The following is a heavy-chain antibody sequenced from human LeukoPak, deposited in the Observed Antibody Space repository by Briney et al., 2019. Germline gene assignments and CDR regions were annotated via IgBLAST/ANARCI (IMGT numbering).Heavy chain of an antibody. CDR1: GFTFSTYW. Sequence: PGGSLRLSCAASGFTFSTYWMSWVRQAPGKGLQWVVNIKPDGSEKYYVDSVKGRSTISRDNAKNSVDLQMNSLRVEDTAVYYCARGQSWAFDFWGQGTLVTVSS. CDR3: ARGQSWAFDF. CDR2: IKPDGSEK. V-gene: IGHV3-7*05. D-gene: IGHD1-26*01. J-gene: IGHJ4*02.